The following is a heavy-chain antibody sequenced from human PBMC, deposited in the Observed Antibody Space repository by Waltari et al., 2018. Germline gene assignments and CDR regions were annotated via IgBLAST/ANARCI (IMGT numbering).Heavy chain of an antibody. CDR3: ARFVGVRGSSHMMDV. V-gene: IGHV3-23*01. D-gene: IGHD3-3*01. J-gene: IGHJ6*02. CDR2: IAGRGVYT. Sequence: EVQVQESGGDLVQSGGSLRLSCAASGFTFSGNAMSWVRQSPGKGREWGAGIAGRGVYTESADPVRGRFTISRDNSKNTLYLQMSSRRADDTAVYYCARFVGVRGSSHMMDVWGQGTTVIVSS. CDR1: GFTFSGNA.